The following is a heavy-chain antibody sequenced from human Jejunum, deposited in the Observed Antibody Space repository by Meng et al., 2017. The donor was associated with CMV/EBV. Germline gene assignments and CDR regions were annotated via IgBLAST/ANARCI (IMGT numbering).Heavy chain of an antibody. CDR3: ATADEYAIKY. V-gene: IGHV4-34*01. CDR1: GGSFSAYT. D-gene: IGHD5-12*01. CDR2: IDHLRRT. Sequence: QVPLQEWLTGVLTPSEPPSLPCTLSGGSFSAYTWSWIRQAPGKGLEWIAEIDHLRRTNFNPSLKSRVSISRDTSRDQFSLGLNSVTAADTAVYYCATADEYAIKYWGQGTLVTVSS. J-gene: IGHJ4*02.